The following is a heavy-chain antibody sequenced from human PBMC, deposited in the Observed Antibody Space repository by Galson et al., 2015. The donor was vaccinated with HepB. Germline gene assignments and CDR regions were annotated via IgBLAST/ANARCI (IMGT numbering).Heavy chain of an antibody. D-gene: IGHD4-17*01. J-gene: IGHJ6*02. V-gene: IGHV3-11*06. CDR1: GFTFSDYY. CDR3: ARDLQANYGDYSPFERGGYGMDV. Sequence: SLRLSCAASGFTFSDYYMSWIRQAPGKGLEWVSYISSSSSYTNYADSVKGRFTISRDNAKNSLYLQMNSLRAEDTAVYYCARDLQANYGDYSPFERGGYGMDVWGQGTTVTVSS. CDR2: ISSSSSYT.